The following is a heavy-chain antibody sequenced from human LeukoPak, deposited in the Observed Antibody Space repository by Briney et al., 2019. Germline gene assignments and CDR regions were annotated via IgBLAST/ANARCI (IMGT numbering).Heavy chain of an antibody. J-gene: IGHJ5*02. Sequence: SETLSLTCTVSGGSISSSSYYWGWIRQPPGKGLEWIGSIYYSGSTYYNPSLKSRVTISVDTSKNQFSLKLSSVTAADTAVYYCARFYDSSGYYPLNWFDPWGQGTLVTVSS. CDR3: ARFYDSSGYYPLNWFDP. CDR2: IYYSGST. D-gene: IGHD3-22*01. CDR1: GGSISSSSYY. V-gene: IGHV4-39*01.